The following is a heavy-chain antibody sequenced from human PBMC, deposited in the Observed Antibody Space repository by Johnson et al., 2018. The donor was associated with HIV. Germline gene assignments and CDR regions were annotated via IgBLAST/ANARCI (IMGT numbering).Heavy chain of an antibody. Sequence: VQLVESGGRLVQPGGSLGLSCSASGFTFSSYWMTWVRQAPGKGLEWVANIKQDGSEKYYVDSVRGRFTISRDNAKNSRSLQRNSLRAEDTAVYYWAGEDGDEGDSIKDDAFEIWGQGTMVTVSS. J-gene: IGHJ3*02. CDR2: IKQDGSEK. D-gene: IGHD4-17*01. V-gene: IGHV3-7*01. CDR3: AGEDGDEGDSIKDDAFEI. CDR1: GFTFSSYW.